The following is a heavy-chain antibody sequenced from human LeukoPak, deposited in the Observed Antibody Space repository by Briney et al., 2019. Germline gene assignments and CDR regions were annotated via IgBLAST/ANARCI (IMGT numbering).Heavy chain of an antibody. CDR2: IYSGGST. Sequence: GGSLRLSCAASGFTVSSNYMSWVRQAPGKGLEWVSVIYSGGSTYYADSVKGRFTISRDNSKNTLYLQMNSLRAEDTAVYYCARVRGGTDYYGMDVWGQGTTVTVSS. D-gene: IGHD1-26*01. V-gene: IGHV3-53*01. J-gene: IGHJ6*02. CDR3: ARVRGGTDYYGMDV. CDR1: GFTVSSNY.